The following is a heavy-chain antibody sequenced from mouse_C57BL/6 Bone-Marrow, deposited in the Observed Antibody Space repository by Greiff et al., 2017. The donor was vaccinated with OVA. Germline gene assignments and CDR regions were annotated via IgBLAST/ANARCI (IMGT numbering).Heavy chain of an antibody. CDR3: VVDSSEYFDV. J-gene: IGHJ1*03. D-gene: IGHD1-1*01. V-gene: IGHV1-69*01. CDR1: GYTFTSYW. CDR2: LDPSDSYT. Sequence: QVQLQQPGAELVMPGASVKLSCKASGYTFTSYWLHWVKQRPGQGLEWIGELDPSDSYTNYNQKFKGKSTLPVDKSSSTAYRQLSRLTSEDSAVYYRVVDSSEYFDVWGTGTTVTVSS.